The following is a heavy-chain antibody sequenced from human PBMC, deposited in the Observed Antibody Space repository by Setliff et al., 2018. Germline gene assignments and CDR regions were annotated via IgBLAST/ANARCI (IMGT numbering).Heavy chain of an antibody. D-gene: IGHD2-15*01. CDR2: LSDDGSNE. J-gene: IGHJ4*02. V-gene: IGHV3-30*03. Sequence: PGGSLRLSCAASGFTVSSFSMHWVRQAPVKGLDWVATLSDDGSNEFYADSVKGRFTISRDNANNSLYLQMNSLRAEDTAMYYCARFACNGGSCYLSASDYWGQGTLVTVSS. CDR1: GFTVSSFS. CDR3: ARFACNGGSCYLSASDY.